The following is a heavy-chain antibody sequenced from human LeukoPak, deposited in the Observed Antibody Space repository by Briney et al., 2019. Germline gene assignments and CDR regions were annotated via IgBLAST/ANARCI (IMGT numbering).Heavy chain of an antibody. CDR1: GFTVSSNY. CDR3: ARDTLIASLNYYGMDV. CDR2: IYSGGST. Sequence: GGSLRLSCAASGFTVSSNYMSWVRQAPGKGLEWVSVIYSGGSTYYADSVKGRFTISRDNSKNTLYLQMNSLRAEDTAVYYCARDTLIASLNYYGMDVWGQGTTVTVSS. V-gene: IGHV3-53*01. J-gene: IGHJ6*02.